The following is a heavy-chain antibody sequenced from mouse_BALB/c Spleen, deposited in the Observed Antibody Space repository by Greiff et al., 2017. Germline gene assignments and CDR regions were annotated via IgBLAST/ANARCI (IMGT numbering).Heavy chain of an antibody. V-gene: IGHV2-2*02. J-gene: IGHJ4*01. CDR1: GFSLTSYG. CDR3: ASPKVSNYYASSYDAMDY. CDR2: IWSGGST. D-gene: IGHD1-1*01. Sequence: VQLQQSGPGLVQPSQSLSITCTVSGFSLTSYGVHWVRQSPGKGLEWLGVIWSGGSTDYNAAFISRLSISKDNSKSQVFFKMNSLQANDTAIYYSASPKVSNYYASSYDAMDYWGQGTSVTVSS.